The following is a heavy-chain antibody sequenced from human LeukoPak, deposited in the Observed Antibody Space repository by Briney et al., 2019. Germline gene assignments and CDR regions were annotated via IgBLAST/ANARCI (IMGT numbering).Heavy chain of an antibody. CDR3: ATSNDLEWSPFDP. Sequence: GASVKVSCKVSGYALTDLSMHWVRQAPGKGLEWMGGFDPEDGETIYAQKFQGRVTMTEDTSTDIAYMELSSLRSEDTAVYYCATSNDLEWSPFDPWGQGTLVTVSS. V-gene: IGHV1-24*01. CDR1: GYALTDLS. CDR2: FDPEDGET. J-gene: IGHJ5*02. D-gene: IGHD3-3*01.